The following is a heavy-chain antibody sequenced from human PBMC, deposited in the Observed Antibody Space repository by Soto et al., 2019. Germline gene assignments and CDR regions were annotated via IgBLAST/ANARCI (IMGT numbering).Heavy chain of an antibody. J-gene: IGHJ1*01. Sequence: GXSVKVTYKASGDTFASCYRSLVQHSNRQGLEWMGWKNPNSGNTGYAQKFQGRVTMTRNTSISTAYMELSSLRSEDTAVYYCARAYYDFKIVTSTYWVKRTLVTVSS. CDR1: GDTFASCY. D-gene: IGHD3-3*01. CDR3: ARAYYDFKIVTSTY. CDR2: KNPNSGNT. V-gene: IGHV1-8*01.